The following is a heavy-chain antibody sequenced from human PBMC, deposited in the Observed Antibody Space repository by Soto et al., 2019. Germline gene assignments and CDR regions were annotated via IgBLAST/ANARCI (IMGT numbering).Heavy chain of an antibody. Sequence: GGSLRLSCAASGFTFSIYGMHLVRQSPGRGLEWVALIYVDGSKLFYTDSVKGRFTISRDNAKNTLFLEMNVLRAEDTAVYYCARDDEGDKNALDVWGQGTKVAVSS. J-gene: IGHJ3*01. D-gene: IGHD3-16*01. CDR3: ARDDEGDKNALDV. CDR2: IYVDGSKL. CDR1: GFTFSIYG. V-gene: IGHV3-33*01.